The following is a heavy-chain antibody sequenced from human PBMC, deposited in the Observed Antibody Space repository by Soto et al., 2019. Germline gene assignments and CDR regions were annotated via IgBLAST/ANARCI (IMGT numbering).Heavy chain of an antibody. V-gene: IGHV3-30*18. Sequence: QVQLVESGGGVVQPGRSLRLSCEVSGLTFRTYGMHWVRQAPGKGLEWVAIISNEGSDEKYADSVKSRFTISRDNSKNTLYLQMNSLRVEDTAVYYCAQGCGSGGSCYIIDYWGQGTLVTVSS. CDR2: ISNEGSDE. CDR3: AQGCGSGGSCYIIDY. J-gene: IGHJ4*02. CDR1: GLTFRTYG. D-gene: IGHD2-15*01.